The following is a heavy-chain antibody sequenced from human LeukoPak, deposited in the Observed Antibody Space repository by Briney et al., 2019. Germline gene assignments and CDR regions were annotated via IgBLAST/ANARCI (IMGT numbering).Heavy chain of an antibody. D-gene: IGHD6-19*01. CDR3: ARASAASSGWYHFGY. CDR2: IYYSGST. J-gene: IGHJ4*02. CDR1: GGSISSYY. V-gene: IGHV4-59*01. Sequence: SETLSLTCTVSGGSISSYYWSWIRQPPGKGLEWIGYIYYSGSTNYNSSLKSRVTISVDTSKNQFSLKLSSVTAADTAVYYCARASAASSGWYHFGYWGQGTLVTVSS.